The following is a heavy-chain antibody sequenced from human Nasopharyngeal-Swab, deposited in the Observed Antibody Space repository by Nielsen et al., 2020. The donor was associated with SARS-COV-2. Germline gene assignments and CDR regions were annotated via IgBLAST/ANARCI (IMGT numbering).Heavy chain of an antibody. V-gene: IGHV3-30*03. J-gene: IGHJ4*02. CDR1: RFTFSRWL. Sequence: GESLKISCVASRFTFSRWLMHWVRQAPGKGLEWVTVISFDGSDKQYVDSVKGRFTISRDNSKNTLYLQMKSLRAEDTGVYYCASLRADTPDFAYWGQGTLVTVSS. CDR3: ASLRADTPDFAY. D-gene: IGHD2-15*01. CDR2: ISFDGSDK.